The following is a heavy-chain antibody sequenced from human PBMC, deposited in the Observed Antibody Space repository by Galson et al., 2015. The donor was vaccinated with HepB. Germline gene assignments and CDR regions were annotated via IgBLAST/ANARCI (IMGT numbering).Heavy chain of an antibody. CDR3: ASPQGGSWSGSFDY. J-gene: IGHJ4*02. CDR2: ISYDGSYK. CDR1: GFTFSTYG. V-gene: IGHV3-30*03. D-gene: IGHD6-13*01. Sequence: SLRLSCAASGFTFSTYGMHWVRQAPGKGLEWVALISYDGSYKYYADSVKGRFTISRDNSKNTLYLHLDSLRAEDTALYYCASPQGGSWSGSFDYWGQGTLVTVSS.